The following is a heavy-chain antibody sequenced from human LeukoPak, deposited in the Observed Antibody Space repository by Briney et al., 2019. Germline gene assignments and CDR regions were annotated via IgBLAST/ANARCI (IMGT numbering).Heavy chain of an antibody. CDR2: IRSKAYGGTT. V-gene: IGHV3-49*04. J-gene: IGHJ6*03. CDR1: GFTFGDYA. D-gene: IGHD3-3*01. CDR3: TRVPAKANYDFWSGYDYYYYMDV. Sequence: GGTLRLSCTASGFTFGDYAMSWVRQAPGKGLEWVGFIRSKAYGGTTEYAASVKGRFTISRDDSKSIAYLQMNSLKTEDTAVYYCTRVPAKANYDFWSGYDYYYYMDVWGKGTTVTVSS.